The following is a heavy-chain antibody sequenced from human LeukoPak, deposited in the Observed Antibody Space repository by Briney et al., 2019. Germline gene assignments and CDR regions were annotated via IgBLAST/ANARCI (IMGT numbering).Heavy chain of an antibody. V-gene: IGHV4-31*03. D-gene: IGHD3-10*01. Sequence: SETLSLTCTVSGGSISSGGYYWSWIRQHPGKGLEWIGYIYYSGSTYYNPSLKSRVTISVDTSKNQFSLKLSSVTAADTAVYYCARGAWSSPRITMVRDSYYGMDVWGQGTTVTVSS. J-gene: IGHJ6*02. CDR1: GGSISSGGYY. CDR3: ARGAWSSPRITMVRDSYYGMDV. CDR2: IYYSGST.